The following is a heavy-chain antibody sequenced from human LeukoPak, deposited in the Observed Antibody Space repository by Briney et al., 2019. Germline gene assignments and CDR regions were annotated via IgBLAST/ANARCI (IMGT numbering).Heavy chain of an antibody. CDR2: IRYDGRNK. CDR3: AKGGSNNWSFDN. V-gene: IGHV3-30*02. CDR1: GFTFSSYA. Sequence: GGSLRLSCAASGFTFSSYAMHRVRQAPGKGLQWVAYIRYDGRNKYSADSVKGRFTIYRDNSRSTLYLQMNSLRPEDTAVYYCAKGGSNNWSFDNWGQGTLVTVSS. D-gene: IGHD1-1*01. J-gene: IGHJ4*02.